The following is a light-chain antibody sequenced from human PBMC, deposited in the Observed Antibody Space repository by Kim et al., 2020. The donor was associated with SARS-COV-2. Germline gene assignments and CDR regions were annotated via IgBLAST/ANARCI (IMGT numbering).Light chain of an antibody. CDR1: QDIKNY. CDR2: AAS. Sequence: IQLTQSPTSLSASVGDRVTITCRASQDIKNYLAWYQQIPGRAPKLLIYAASTLQSGVPSRFSGSGSGTDFTLTISALQPEDFGDYHSQQFNSPYTFGQGTKLEI. J-gene: IGKJ2*01. CDR3: QQFNSPYT. V-gene: IGKV1-9*01.